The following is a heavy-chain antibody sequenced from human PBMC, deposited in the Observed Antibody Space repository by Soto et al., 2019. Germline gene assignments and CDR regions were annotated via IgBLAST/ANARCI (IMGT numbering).Heavy chain of an antibody. CDR2: IYHSGNS. V-gene: IGHV4-30-4*01. J-gene: IGHJ4*02. CDR3: ASTRGYTYGYFRYFDY. D-gene: IGHD5-18*01. Sequence: QVQLQESGPGLVKPSQTLSLTCTVSGGSISSGDYYWSWIRQPPGKGLEWIGYIYHSGNSYSNPSLKSRATISVDTSMSQFSLKLSSVTAEDTAVYYCASTRGYTYGYFRYFDYWGQGTLVTVSS. CDR1: GGSISSGDYY.